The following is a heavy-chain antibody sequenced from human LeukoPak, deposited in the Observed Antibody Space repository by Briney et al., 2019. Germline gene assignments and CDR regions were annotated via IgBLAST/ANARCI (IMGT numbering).Heavy chain of an antibody. V-gene: IGHV4-31*03. D-gene: IGHD5-18*01. J-gene: IGHJ4*02. CDR3: ARETVDTAMVLDY. CDR2: TYYSGST. Sequence: PSQTLSLTCTVSGGSISSGGYYWSWIRQHPGKGLEWIGYTYYSGSTYYNPSLKSRVTISVDTSKNQFSLKLSSVAAADTAVYYCARETVDTAMVLDYWGQGTLVTVSS. CDR1: GGSISSGGYY.